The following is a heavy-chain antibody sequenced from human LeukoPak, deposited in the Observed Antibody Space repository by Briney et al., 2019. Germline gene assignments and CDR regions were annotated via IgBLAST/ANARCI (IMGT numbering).Heavy chain of an antibody. Sequence: PSETLSLTCTVSGGSISSSSYYWGWIRQPPGKGLEWIGSIYYSGSTYYNPSLKSRVTISVDTSKNQFSLKLSSVTAADTAVYYCARVSSGWYGPHYFDYWGQGTLVTVSS. CDR3: ARVSSGWYGPHYFDY. J-gene: IGHJ4*02. D-gene: IGHD6-19*01. CDR1: GGSISSSSYY. V-gene: IGHV4-39*07. CDR2: IYYSGST.